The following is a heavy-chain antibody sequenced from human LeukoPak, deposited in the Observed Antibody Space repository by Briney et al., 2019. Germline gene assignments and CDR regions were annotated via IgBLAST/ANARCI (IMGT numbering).Heavy chain of an antibody. CDR3: AKDHWLVLDY. Sequence: PGGSLRLSCAASGFTFSNYGMHWVRQAPGKGLEWVAFIRYDGSNTYYADSVRGRFTISRDNSKSTVFLQMISLRPEDTAVYYCAKDHWLVLDYWGQGTLITVSS. CDR1: GFTFSNYG. J-gene: IGHJ4*02. D-gene: IGHD6-19*01. CDR2: IRYDGSNT. V-gene: IGHV3-30*02.